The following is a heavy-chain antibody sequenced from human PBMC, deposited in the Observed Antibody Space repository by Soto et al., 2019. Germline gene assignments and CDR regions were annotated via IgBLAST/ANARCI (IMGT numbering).Heavy chain of an antibody. D-gene: IGHD6-19*01. V-gene: IGHV3-73*01. CDR3: TRPAWSIAVAGLSAFDI. CDR1: GFTFSGSA. Sequence: GGSLRLSCAASGFTFSGSAMHWVRQASGKGLEWVGRIRSKANSYATAYAASVKGRFTISRDDSKNTAYLQMNSLKTEDTAVYYCTRPAWSIAVAGLSAFDIWGKGTMVT. CDR2: IRSKANSYAT. J-gene: IGHJ3*02.